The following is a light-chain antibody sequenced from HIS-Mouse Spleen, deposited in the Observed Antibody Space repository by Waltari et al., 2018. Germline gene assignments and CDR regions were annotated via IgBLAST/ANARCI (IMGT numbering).Light chain of an antibody. CDR1: SSDVGGYNY. CDR2: DVR. J-gene: IGLJ3*02. V-gene: IGLV2-14*03. Sequence: QSALTQPASVSGSPGQSITISCTGTSSDVGGYNYVSWSQQHPGQAPKPIIYDVRYPPSGGSNRFSGSKSGNTASLTISGLQAEDGADYYCSSYTSSSTWVFGGGTKLTVL. CDR3: SSYTSSSTWV.